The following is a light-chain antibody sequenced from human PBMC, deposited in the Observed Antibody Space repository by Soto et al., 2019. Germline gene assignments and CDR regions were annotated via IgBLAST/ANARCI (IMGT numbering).Light chain of an antibody. CDR1: QSLLHSNGYTY. CDR2: MGS. Sequence: DIVVTQSPLSLTVTPGEPASISCRSSQSLLHSNGYTYLDWYLQKPGQSPQVVIYMGSNRASGVPDRFSGSGSGTDFTLTISRVEAEDAGVYYCMQTLQTRTCGQGTKVEI. J-gene: IGKJ1*01. CDR3: MQTLQTRT. V-gene: IGKV2-28*01.